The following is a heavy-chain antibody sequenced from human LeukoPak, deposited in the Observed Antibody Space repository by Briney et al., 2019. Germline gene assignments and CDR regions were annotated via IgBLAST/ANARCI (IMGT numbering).Heavy chain of an antibody. CDR1: GGSISSSSYY. D-gene: IGHD6-19*01. V-gene: IGHV4-39*01. Sequence: PSETLSLTCTVSGGSISSSSYYWGWIRQPPGKGLEWIGSIYYSGSTYYNPSLKSRVTISVDTSKNQFSLKLSSVTAADTAVYYCGPMGASSGSGHWGQGTLVTVSS. CDR2: IYYSGST. CDR3: GPMGASSGSGH. J-gene: IGHJ4*02.